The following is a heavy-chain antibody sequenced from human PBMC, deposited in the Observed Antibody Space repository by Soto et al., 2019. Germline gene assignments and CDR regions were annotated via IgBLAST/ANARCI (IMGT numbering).Heavy chain of an antibody. Sequence: GESLKISCKGSGYSFTSYWIGWVRQMPGKGLEWMGIIYPGDSDTRYSPSFQGQVTISADRSISTAYLQWSSLKDSGTAMYYCARDPAKDYYGSGSYDYWGQGTLVTVSS. J-gene: IGHJ4*02. CDR1: GYSFTSYW. V-gene: IGHV5-51*01. CDR3: ARDPAKDYYGSGSYDY. CDR2: IYPGDSDT. D-gene: IGHD3-10*01.